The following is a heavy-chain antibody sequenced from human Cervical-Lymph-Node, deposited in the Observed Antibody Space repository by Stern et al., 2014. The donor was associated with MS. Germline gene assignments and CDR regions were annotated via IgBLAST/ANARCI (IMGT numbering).Heavy chain of an antibody. Sequence: VQLVQSGAEVRKPGSSVKVTCKTSGGYFSSFAITWGRQAPGQGLEWMGGLIPVFGTPNYAQKFQDRVTITADAPTRTAYMDLSSLRSEDTAVYYCARGTVTNCFDSWGQGTLVTVSS. CDR3: ARGTVTNCFDS. D-gene: IGHD4-17*01. V-gene: IGHV1-69*01. CDR1: GGYFSSFA. CDR2: LIPVFGTP. J-gene: IGHJ5*01.